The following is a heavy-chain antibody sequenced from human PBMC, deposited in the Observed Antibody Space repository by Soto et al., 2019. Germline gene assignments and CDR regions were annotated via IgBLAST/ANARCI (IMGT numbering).Heavy chain of an antibody. J-gene: IGHJ5*02. CDR2: MNPGSVDT. Sequence: ASVKVSCKASGYTFTNNDVTCVRQATGQVLEWMGWMNPGSVDTGYAQKFQGRVTMTRNISIATAYMELSSLRSEDTAIYYCARMASFGSLNWFDPWGQGTRVTFP. CDR3: ARMASFGSLNWFDP. CDR1: GYTFTNND. D-gene: IGHD5-18*01. V-gene: IGHV1-8*01.